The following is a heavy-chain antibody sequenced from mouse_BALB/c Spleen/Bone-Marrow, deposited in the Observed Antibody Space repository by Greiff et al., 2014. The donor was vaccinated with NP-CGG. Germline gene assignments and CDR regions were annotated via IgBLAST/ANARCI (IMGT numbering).Heavy chain of an antibody. V-gene: IGHV1-4*02. Sequence: VQVVESAAELARPGASVKMSCKASGYTFTSYTMHWVKQRPGQGPEWIGYINPSSGYTEYNQKFKDKTTLTADKSSSTAYMQLSSLTSEDSAVYYCARGHGYYFDYWGQGTTLTVSS. J-gene: IGHJ2*01. CDR1: GYTFTSYT. CDR3: ARGHGYYFDY. CDR2: INPSSGYT. D-gene: IGHD2-2*01.